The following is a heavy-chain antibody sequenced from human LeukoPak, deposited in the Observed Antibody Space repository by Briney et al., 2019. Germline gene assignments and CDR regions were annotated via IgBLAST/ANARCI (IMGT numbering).Heavy chain of an antibody. V-gene: IGHV3-15*01. CDR2: IKSKIDGGAI. D-gene: IGHD4-11*01. CDR3: TTDHDYTKGFDP. J-gene: IGHJ5*02. Sequence: GGSLRLSCTAAGFTFSTYAMGWARQAPGKGLEWVGRIKSKIDGGAIDYAAPVKGRFTMSRDDSKDMVYLQMNSLKTEDTAVYYCTTDHDYTKGFDPWGQGTLVIVSS. CDR1: GFTFSTYA.